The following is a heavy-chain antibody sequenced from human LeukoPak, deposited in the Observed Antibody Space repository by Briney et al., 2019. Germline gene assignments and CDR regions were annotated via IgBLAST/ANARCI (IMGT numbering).Heavy chain of an antibody. Sequence: SQTLSLTCTVSGGSISSGSYYWSWIRQPAGEGLEWIGRIYTSGSTNYNPSLKSRVTISVDTSKNQFSLKLSSVTAADTAVYYCARERYYYDSSGYTVLDYWGQGTLVTVSS. D-gene: IGHD3-22*01. V-gene: IGHV4-61*02. CDR2: IYTSGST. CDR1: GGSISSGSYY. J-gene: IGHJ4*02. CDR3: ARERYYYDSSGYTVLDY.